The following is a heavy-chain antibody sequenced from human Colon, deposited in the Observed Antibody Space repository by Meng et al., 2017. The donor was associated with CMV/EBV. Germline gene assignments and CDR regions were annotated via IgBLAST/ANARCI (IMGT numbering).Heavy chain of an antibody. CDR3: TKEDSSGWYRTFES. V-gene: IGHV3-7*03. CDR1: GFTFSNYW. Sequence: GGSLRLSCAASGFTFSNYWMTWLRQAPGRGLELVAHIKEDGSEKYFVGSVKGRFTISRDNAKNSLYLQMNSLRAEDTALYYCTKEDSSGWYRTFESWGQGTLVTVSS. CDR2: IKEDGSEK. D-gene: IGHD6-19*01. J-gene: IGHJ4*02.